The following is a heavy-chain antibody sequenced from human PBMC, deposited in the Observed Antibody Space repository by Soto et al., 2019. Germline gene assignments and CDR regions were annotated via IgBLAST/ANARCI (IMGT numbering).Heavy chain of an antibody. J-gene: IGHJ5*02. V-gene: IGHV4-31*03. CDR3: AIDSLHYYGSGSYYNAFAFDP. D-gene: IGHD3-10*01. CDR2: IYYSGST. CDR1: GGSISSGGYY. Sequence: PSETLSLTCTVSGGSISSGGYYWSWIRQHPGKGLEWIGYIYYSGSTYYNPSLKSRVTISVDTSKNQFSLKLSSVTAADTAVYYCAIDSLHYYGSGSYYNAFAFDPWGQGTLVTVSS.